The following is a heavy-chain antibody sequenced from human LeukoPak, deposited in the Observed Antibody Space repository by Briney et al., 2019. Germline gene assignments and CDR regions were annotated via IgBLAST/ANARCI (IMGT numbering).Heavy chain of an antibody. CDR2: IYYSGST. J-gene: IGHJ5*02. V-gene: IGHV4-59*01. Sequence: PSETLSLTCIVSGGSINFYYWSWLRQPPGKGLEWIGDIYYSGSTKYNPSLKSRVTISVDTSKNQFSLQLRSVTAADTAIYYCARERWENYDSGSYRIKWFDPWGHGTLVTVSS. CDR3: ARERWENYDSGSYRIKWFDP. D-gene: IGHD3-10*01. CDR1: GGSINFYY.